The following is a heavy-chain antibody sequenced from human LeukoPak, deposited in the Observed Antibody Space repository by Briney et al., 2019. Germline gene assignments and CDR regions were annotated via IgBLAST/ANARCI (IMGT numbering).Heavy chain of an antibody. CDR3: ARDGGYSSSWSGSY. Sequence: PGGSLRLSCAASGFTVSSNYMSWVRQAPGKGLEWVSVIYSGGSTYYADSVKGRFTISRDNPKNTLYLQMNSLRAEDTAVYYCARDGGYSSSWSGSYWGQGTLVTVSS. CDR2: IYSGGST. J-gene: IGHJ4*02. V-gene: IGHV3-53*01. D-gene: IGHD6-13*01. CDR1: GFTVSSNY.